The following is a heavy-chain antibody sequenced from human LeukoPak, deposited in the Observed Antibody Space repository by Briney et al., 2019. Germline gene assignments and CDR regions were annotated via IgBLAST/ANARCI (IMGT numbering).Heavy chain of an antibody. CDR3: ARGSFTMVRGVPPPYFDY. D-gene: IGHD3-10*01. V-gene: IGHV4-39*07. J-gene: IGHJ4*02. CDR1: GASVSGSPYY. CDR2: IYHSGST. Sequence: PSETLSLTCTVSGASVSGSPYYWGWIRQPPGKGLEWIGEIYHSGSTNYNPSLKSRVTISVDKSKNQFSLKLSSVTAADTAVYYCARGSFTMVRGVPPPYFDYWGQGTLVTVSS.